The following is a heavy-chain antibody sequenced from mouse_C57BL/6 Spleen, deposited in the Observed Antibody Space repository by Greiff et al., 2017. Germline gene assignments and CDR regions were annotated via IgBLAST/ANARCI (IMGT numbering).Heavy chain of an antibody. Sequence: QVHVKQSGAELVRPGTSVKVSCKASGYAFTNYLIEWVKQRPGQGLEWIGVINPGSGGTNYNEKFKGKATLTADKSSSTAYMQLSSLTSEDSAVYFCARKGDGYYGAMDYWGQGTSVTVSS. J-gene: IGHJ4*01. CDR3: ARKGDGYYGAMDY. CDR2: INPGSGGT. D-gene: IGHD2-3*01. V-gene: IGHV1-54*01. CDR1: GYAFTNYL.